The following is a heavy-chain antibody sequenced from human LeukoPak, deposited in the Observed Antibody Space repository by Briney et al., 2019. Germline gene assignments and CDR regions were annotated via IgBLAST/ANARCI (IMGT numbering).Heavy chain of an antibody. Sequence: GGSLRLSCAASGFTFSSYSMNWVRQAPGKGLEWVAVILDDGSNKYHADSVKGRFTISRDNSKNTLYLQMNSLRAEDTAVYYCARKGAVAATVDYWGQGTLVTVSS. CDR3: ARKGAVAATVDY. CDR2: ILDDGSNK. D-gene: IGHD6-19*01. J-gene: IGHJ4*02. V-gene: IGHV3-30*03. CDR1: GFTFSSYS.